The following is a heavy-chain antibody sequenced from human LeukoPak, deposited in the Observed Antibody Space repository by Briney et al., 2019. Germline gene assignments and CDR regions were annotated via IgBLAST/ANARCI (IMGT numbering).Heavy chain of an antibody. CDR2: INPNSGGT. V-gene: IGHV1-2*02. Sequence: ASVKVSCKASGYTFTGYYMHWVRQAPGQGLEWMGWINPNSGGTNYAQKFQGRVTMTRDTSISTAYMELSRLRSDDTAVYYCARDGPISFAGAAWFDPWGQGTLVTVSS. D-gene: IGHD3-16*01. CDR1: GYTFTGYY. CDR3: ARDGPISFAGAAWFDP. J-gene: IGHJ5*02.